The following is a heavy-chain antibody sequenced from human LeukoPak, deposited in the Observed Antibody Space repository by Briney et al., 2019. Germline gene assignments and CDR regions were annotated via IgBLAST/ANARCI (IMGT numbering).Heavy chain of an antibody. CDR3: ARGRMGPYTIQH. CDR1: GFTFSSYS. J-gene: IGHJ1*01. CDR2: ISSSSSYI. V-gene: IGHV3-21*01. Sequence: GGSLRLSCAASGFTFSSYSMNWVRQAPGKGLEWVSSISSSSSYIYYADSVKGRFTISRDNAKNSLYLQMNSLRAEDTAVYYCARGRMGPYTIQHWGQGTLVTVSS. D-gene: IGHD4-11*01.